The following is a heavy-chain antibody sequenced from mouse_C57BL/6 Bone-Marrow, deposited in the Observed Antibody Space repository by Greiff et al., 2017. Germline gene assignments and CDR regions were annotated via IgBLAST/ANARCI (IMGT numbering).Heavy chain of an antibody. D-gene: IGHD1-1*01. CDR3: ARHVFLLLRPFAY. CDR2: ISSGGSYT. J-gene: IGHJ3*01. CDR1: GFTFSSYG. V-gene: IGHV5-6*01. Sequence: EVKLVESGGDLVKPGGSLKLSCAASGFTFSSYGMSWVRQTPDKRLEWVATISSGGSYTYYPDSVKGRFTISRDNATNTLYLQMSSLKSEDTAMYYCARHVFLLLRPFAYWGQGTLVTVSA.